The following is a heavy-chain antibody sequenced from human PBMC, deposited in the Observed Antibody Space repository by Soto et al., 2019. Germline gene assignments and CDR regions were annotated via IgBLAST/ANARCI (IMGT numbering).Heavy chain of an antibody. CDR2: IYWDDDK. Sequence: QITLKESGPTLVKPTQTLTLTCTFSGFSLSTSGVGVGWIRQPPGKALEWLALIYWDDDKRYSPSLKSRLTITNDTSKTQVVLTMTNMDTVDTATYYCAHTTQLLAYYYYYGMDVWGQGTTVTVSS. D-gene: IGHD2-2*01. CDR3: AHTTQLLAYYYYYGMDV. CDR1: GFSLSTSGVG. V-gene: IGHV2-5*02. J-gene: IGHJ6*02.